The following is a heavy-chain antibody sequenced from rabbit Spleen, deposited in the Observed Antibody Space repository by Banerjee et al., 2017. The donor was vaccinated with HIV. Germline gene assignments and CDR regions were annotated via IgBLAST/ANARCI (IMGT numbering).Heavy chain of an antibody. Sequence: QQLGESGGGLVKPGASLTLTCTASGFTISSSCYMCWVRQAPGKGLEWIGCIDAGSGRTWYASWAKGRFTISKASSTTVTLQMTSLTAADTATYFCARRYISGWGYFNLWGPGTLVTVS. J-gene: IGHJ4*01. D-gene: IGHD4-1*01. CDR2: IDAGSGRT. CDR3: ARRYISGWGYFNL. CDR1: GFTISSSCY. V-gene: IGHV1S40*01.